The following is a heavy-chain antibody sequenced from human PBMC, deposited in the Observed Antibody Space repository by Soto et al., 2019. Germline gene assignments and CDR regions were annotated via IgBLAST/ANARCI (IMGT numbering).Heavy chain of an antibody. Sequence: ASETLSLTCTVSGGSIRNVYWSWIRQTPGKRLEWIGFIFHSGNAKYNPSLKSRVTISVDTSKNQFSLSLDSVTAADTAVYFCARAHAPTLPFDFWGPGTLVTVSS. CDR2: IFHSGNA. V-gene: IGHV4-59*01. CDR3: ARAHAPTLPFDF. J-gene: IGHJ4*01. CDR1: GGSIRNVY. D-gene: IGHD2-15*01.